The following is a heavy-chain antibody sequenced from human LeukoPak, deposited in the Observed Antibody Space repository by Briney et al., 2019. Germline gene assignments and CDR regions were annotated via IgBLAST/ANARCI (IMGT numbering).Heavy chain of an antibody. CDR2: INPDNGGT. Sequence: GASVKVSCKASGYTFTGYYIHWVRQAPGQGLEWMGWINPDNGGTKYAQKFQGRVTMTSDTSISTAYMDLSRLTSDDTAMYYCARVDPAMGRDYYFDWWGQGTLVTVSS. D-gene: IGHD3-10*01. CDR1: GYTFTGYY. CDR3: ARVDPAMGRDYYFDW. J-gene: IGHJ4*02. V-gene: IGHV1-2*02.